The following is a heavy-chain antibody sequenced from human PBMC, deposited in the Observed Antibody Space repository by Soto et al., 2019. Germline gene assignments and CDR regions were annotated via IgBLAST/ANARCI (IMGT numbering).Heavy chain of an antibody. CDR1: GGTFSSYT. CDR3: ATGGYSGYDPY. D-gene: IGHD5-12*01. CDR2: IIPILGIA. V-gene: IGHV1-69*02. Sequence: QVQLVQSGAEVKKPGSSVKVSCKASGGTFSSYTISWVRQAPGQGLEWMGRIIPILGIANYAQKFQGRVTITGDKSTSTAYMELSSLRSEDTAVYYCATGGYSGYDPYWGQGTLVTVSS. J-gene: IGHJ4*02.